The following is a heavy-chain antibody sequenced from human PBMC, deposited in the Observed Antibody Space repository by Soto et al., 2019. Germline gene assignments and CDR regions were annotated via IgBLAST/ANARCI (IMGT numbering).Heavy chain of an antibody. D-gene: IGHD6-13*01. Sequence: SETLSPPCPVSGASVSSTYWRRWVRQPPGKEPEWIGEVNHRGSAHYNPSLRSRATLSVDISKSQFSLSLTAVTAADTAVYRCAMYNSASGTNYFDYWGHGALVTVSS. CDR3: AMYNSASGTNYFDY. V-gene: IGHV4-4*01. CDR1: GASVSSTYW. CDR2: VNHRGSA. J-gene: IGHJ4*01.